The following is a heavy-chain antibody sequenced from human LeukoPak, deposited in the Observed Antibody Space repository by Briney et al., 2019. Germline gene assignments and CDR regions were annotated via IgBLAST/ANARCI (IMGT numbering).Heavy chain of an antibody. CDR1: GFTFSSYW. Sequence: GGSLRLSCAASGFTFSSYWMHWVRQAPGKGLVWVSRINSDGSSTSYADSVKGRFTISRDNSKNTLYLQMNSLRAEDTAVYYCAKDQVAGTTDYWGQGTLVTVSS. V-gene: IGHV3-74*01. D-gene: IGHD6-19*01. CDR2: INSDGSST. J-gene: IGHJ4*02. CDR3: AKDQVAGTTDY.